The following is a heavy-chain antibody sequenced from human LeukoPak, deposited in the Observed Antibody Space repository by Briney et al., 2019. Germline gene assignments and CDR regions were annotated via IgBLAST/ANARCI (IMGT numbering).Heavy chain of an antibody. V-gene: IGHV3-48*01. J-gene: IGHJ4*02. Sequence: GGSLRLSCAASGFTLSSYSMNWVRQAPGRGLEWGSYISGSSSTIYYADSVKGRFTISRDNGKNTLYLQMNSLRAGDTAVYYCARGSTYYDSSGQVPFDYWGQGTLVTVSS. CDR3: ARGSTYYDSSGQVPFDY. CDR2: ISGSSSTI. D-gene: IGHD3-22*01. CDR1: GFTLSSYS.